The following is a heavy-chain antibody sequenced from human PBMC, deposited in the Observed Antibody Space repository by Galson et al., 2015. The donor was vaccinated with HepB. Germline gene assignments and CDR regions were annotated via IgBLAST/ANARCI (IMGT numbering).Heavy chain of an antibody. V-gene: IGHV1-69*08. D-gene: IGHD3-10*01. CDR2: IIPFLEKA. Sequence: SVKVSCKASGGTFNSYIITWVRQAPGQGLEWMGRIIPFLEKANYAQRFQGRVTISADKSTSTSYMELSSLRFDDTAVYFCARGLLGYSSESWFDPWGQGTLVTVSS. J-gene: IGHJ5*02. CDR1: GGTFNSYI. CDR3: ARGLLGYSSESWFDP.